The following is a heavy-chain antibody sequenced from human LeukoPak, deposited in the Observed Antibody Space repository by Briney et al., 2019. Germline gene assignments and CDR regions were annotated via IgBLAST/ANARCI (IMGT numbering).Heavy chain of an antibody. J-gene: IGHJ4*02. V-gene: IGHV4-4*02. D-gene: IGHD4-23*01. CDR1: GGSISSSNW. CDR3: ARDQAAVVTRGFDY. CDR2: IYHSGST. Sequence: PSETLSLTCAVSGGSISSSNWWSWVRQPPGKGLEWIGEIYHSGSTNYNPSLKSRVTISVDKSKNQFSLKLSSVTAADTAVYYCARDQAAVVTRGFDYWGQGTLVTVSS.